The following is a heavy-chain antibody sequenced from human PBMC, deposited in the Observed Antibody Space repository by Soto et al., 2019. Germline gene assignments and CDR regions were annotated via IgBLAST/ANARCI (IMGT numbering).Heavy chain of an antibody. CDR2: IWYDGNNK. CDR1: GFTFSNYG. J-gene: IGHJ6*02. CDR3: ARTYSTYFYGMEV. Sequence: GGSLRLSCAASGFTFSNYGMHWVRQAPGKGLEWVAVIWYDGNNKYYADSVKGRFTISRDNSNNTLYVQMTSLRAEDTAVYYCARTYSTYFYGMEVWGQGTTLTLSS. V-gene: IGHV3-33*01. D-gene: IGHD4-4*01.